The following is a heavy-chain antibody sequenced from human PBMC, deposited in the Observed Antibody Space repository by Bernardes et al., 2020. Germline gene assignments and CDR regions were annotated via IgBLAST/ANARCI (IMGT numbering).Heavy chain of an antibody. CDR2: ISSSSSYI. V-gene: IGHV3-21*01. CDR3: ARGPGTYSSDWYGNTYYFDY. J-gene: IGHJ4*02. CDR1: GFTFSSYS. Sequence: GGSLRLSCAASGFTFSSYSMNWVRQAPGKGLEWVSSISSSSSYIYYADSVKGRFTISRDNAKNSLYLQMNSLRAEDTAVYYCARGPGTYSSDWYGNTYYFDYWSQGTLVTVSS. D-gene: IGHD6-19*01.